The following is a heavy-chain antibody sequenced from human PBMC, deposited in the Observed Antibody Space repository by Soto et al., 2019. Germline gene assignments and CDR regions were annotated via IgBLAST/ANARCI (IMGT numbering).Heavy chain of an antibody. J-gene: IGHJ4*02. D-gene: IGHD2-15*01. Sequence: PSETLSLTCTVSGGSISSSSYYWGWIRQPPGKGLEWIGSIYYSGSTYYNPSLKSRVTISVDTSKNQFSLKLSSVTAADTAVYYYASPHPGYCSGGSCSGFDYWGQGTLVTVSS. V-gene: IGHV4-39*01. CDR1: GGSISSSSYY. CDR3: ASPHPGYCSGGSCSGFDY. CDR2: IYYSGST.